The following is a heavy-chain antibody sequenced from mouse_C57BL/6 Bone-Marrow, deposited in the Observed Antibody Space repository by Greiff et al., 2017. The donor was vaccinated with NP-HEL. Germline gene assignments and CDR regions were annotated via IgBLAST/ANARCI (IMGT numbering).Heavy chain of an antibody. CDR3: TRSRDGYYEVWFAY. CDR1: GYTFTSYW. CDR2: IYPGNSDT. D-gene: IGHD2-3*01. J-gene: IGHJ3*01. V-gene: IGHV1-5*01. Sequence: VQLQQSGTVLARPGASVKMSCKTSGYTFTSYWMHWVKQSPGQGLEWIGAIYPGNSDTSYNQKFKGKAKLTAVTSASTAYMELSSLTNEDSAVYYCTRSRDGYYEVWFAYWGQGTLVTVSA.